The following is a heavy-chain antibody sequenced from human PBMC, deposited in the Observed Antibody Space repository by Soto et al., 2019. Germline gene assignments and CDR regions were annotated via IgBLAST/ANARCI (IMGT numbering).Heavy chain of an antibody. J-gene: IGHJ3*02. CDR1: GFTFSTYA. CDR3: AHPRGYGVFDAYDI. Sequence: EAQLLESGGGLVQPGGSLRLSCVASGFTFSTYATSWVRQAPGKGLEWVSALTPSGGETFYADSVKGRFTISRDNSMNALYLQMNSLRIEDTAVYYCAHPRGYGVFDAYDIWGQGTMVTVSS. V-gene: IGHV3-23*01. D-gene: IGHD4-17*01. CDR2: LTPSGGET.